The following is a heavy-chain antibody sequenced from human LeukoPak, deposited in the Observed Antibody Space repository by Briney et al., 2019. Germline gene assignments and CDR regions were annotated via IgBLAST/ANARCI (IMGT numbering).Heavy chain of an antibody. Sequence: SETLSLTCTVSGGSISSYYWSWIRQPPGKGLEWIGYIYYSGSTNYNPSLKSRVTISVDTSKNQFSLKLSSVTAADTAVYYCARQGYSGYRPIDYWGQGTQVTVSS. CDR1: GGSISSYY. CDR3: ARQGYSGYRPIDY. V-gene: IGHV4-59*08. J-gene: IGHJ4*02. CDR2: IYYSGST. D-gene: IGHD5-12*01.